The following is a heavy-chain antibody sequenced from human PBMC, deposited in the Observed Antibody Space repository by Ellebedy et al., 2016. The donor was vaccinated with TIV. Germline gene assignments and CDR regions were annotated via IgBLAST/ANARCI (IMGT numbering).Heavy chain of an antibody. CDR2: INHSGST. D-gene: IGHD2-15*01. CDR1: GGSFSGYY. Sequence: SETLSLXXAVYGGSFSGYYWSWIRQPPGKGLEWIGEINHSGSTNYNPSLKSRVTISVDTSKNQFSLKLSSVTAADTAVFYCARTSGDAATIDYWGQGTLVTVSS. CDR3: ARTSGDAATIDY. V-gene: IGHV4-34*01. J-gene: IGHJ4*02.